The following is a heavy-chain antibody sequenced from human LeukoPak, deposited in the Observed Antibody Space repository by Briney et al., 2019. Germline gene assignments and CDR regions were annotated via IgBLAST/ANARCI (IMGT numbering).Heavy chain of an antibody. CDR2: IDYSGST. CDR3: ARYWAVADTGFDP. D-gene: IGHD6-19*01. CDR1: GYSISSGYY. J-gene: IGHJ5*02. Sequence: SETLSLTCTVFGYSISSGYYWGWIRQPPGKGLEWIGSIDYSGSTYYNPSLKSRVTISVDTSKNQFSLKVSSVTAADTAVYYCARYWAVADTGFDPWGQGTLVTVSS. V-gene: IGHV4-38-2*02.